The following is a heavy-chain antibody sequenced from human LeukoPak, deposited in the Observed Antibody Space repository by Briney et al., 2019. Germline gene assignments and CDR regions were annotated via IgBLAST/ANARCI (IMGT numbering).Heavy chain of an antibody. D-gene: IGHD2-15*01. CDR1: GGSFSGYY. J-gene: IGHJ4*02. V-gene: IGHV4-34*01. Sequence: SETLSLTCAVYGGSFSGYYWSWIRQPPGKGLEWIGEINHSGSTNYNPSLKSRVTISVDTSKNQFSLKLSSVTAADTAVYYCAREHEPRYYCSGGSCYSVSGPPHPTRYYFDYWGQGTLVTVSS. CDR2: INHSGST. CDR3: AREHEPRYYCSGGSCYSVSGPPHPTRYYFDY.